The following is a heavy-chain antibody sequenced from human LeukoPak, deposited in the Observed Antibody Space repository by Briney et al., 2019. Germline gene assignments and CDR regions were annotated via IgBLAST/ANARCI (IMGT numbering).Heavy chain of an antibody. CDR2: ISAYNGNT. CDR3: ARDISPYYDSSGYYYDY. Sequence: ASVKVSCKASGYTFTSYGISWVRQAPGQGLEWMGWISAYNGNTNYAQKLQGRVTMTTDTSTSTAYMELRSLRSDDTAVYYCARDISPYYDSSGYYYDYWGQGTLVTVS. D-gene: IGHD3-22*01. V-gene: IGHV1-18*01. J-gene: IGHJ4*02. CDR1: GYTFTSYG.